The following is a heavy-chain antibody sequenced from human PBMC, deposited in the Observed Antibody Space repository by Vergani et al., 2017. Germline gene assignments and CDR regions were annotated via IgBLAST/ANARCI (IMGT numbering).Heavy chain of an antibody. CDR3: ARDWSNAFDI. J-gene: IGHJ3*02. V-gene: IGHV3-48*03. CDR1: GFTFSSYE. Sequence: EVQLLESGGGLVQPGGSLRLSCAASGFTFSSYEMNWVRQAPGKGLEWVSYISSSGNTMYYADSVKGRFTISRDNAKNSLYLQMNSLRDEDTAVYYCARDWSNAFDIWGQGTMVTVSS. CDR2: ISSSGNTM.